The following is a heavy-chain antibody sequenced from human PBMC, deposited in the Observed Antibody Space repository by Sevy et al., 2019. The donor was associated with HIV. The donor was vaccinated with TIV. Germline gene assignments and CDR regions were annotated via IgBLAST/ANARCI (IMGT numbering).Heavy chain of an antibody. D-gene: IGHD6-13*01. CDR3: VRIQQVVNYYNQYGLDV. Sequence: SETLSLTCSVSGGSLSGYYWSWIRQSPGNKLEWIGEVHHSGSTNYNPSLKSRVTMSVDTSKNQFFLTLNSVTAADTAVYYCVRIQQVVNYYNQYGLDVWGQGTTVTVSS. V-gene: IGHV4-34*01. J-gene: IGHJ6*02. CDR1: GGSLSGYY. CDR2: VHHSGST.